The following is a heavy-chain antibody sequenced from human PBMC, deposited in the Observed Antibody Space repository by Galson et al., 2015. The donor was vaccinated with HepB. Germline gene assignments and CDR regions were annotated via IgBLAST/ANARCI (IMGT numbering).Heavy chain of an antibody. V-gene: IGHV3-9*01. D-gene: IGHD6-6*01. J-gene: IGHJ4*02. CDR2: ISWHSGNI. Sequence: SLRLSCAASGFTFDDYAMHWVRQAPGRGLEWVSGISWHSGNIAYADSVKGRFTISRDNARKSLYLQMNDLRAEDTAFYYCAKARGSSSGRGVDFWGQGTLVTVSS. CDR3: AKARGSSSGRGVDF. CDR1: GFTFDDYA.